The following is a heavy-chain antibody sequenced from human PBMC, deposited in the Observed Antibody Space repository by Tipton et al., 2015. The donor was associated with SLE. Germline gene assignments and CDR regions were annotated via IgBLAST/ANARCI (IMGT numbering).Heavy chain of an antibody. CDR2: ISSSGSTI. CDR1: GFTFSSYE. J-gene: IGHJ2*01. V-gene: IGHV3-48*03. CDR3: ARDPPYRSSWYEEWYFDL. Sequence: SLRLSCAASGFTFSSYEMNWVRQAPGKGLEWVSYISSSGSTIYYADSVKGRFTISRDNAKNSLYLQMNSLRAEDTAVYYCARDPPYRSSWYEEWYFDLWGRSTPVTVSS. D-gene: IGHD6-13*01.